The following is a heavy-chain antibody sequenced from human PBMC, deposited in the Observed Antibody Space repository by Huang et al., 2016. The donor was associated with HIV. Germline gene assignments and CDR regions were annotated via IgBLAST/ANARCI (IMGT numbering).Heavy chain of an antibody. Sequence: SSYAVHWVRQAPGRGLGWVAVISYEGSRKYFGDSVKGRFTISRDNSKNTVYLQMNSLRTEDTAVYYCARAPEFGNYQFDYWGLGTLVTVSS. V-gene: IGHV3-30-3*01. D-gene: IGHD1-7*01. J-gene: IGHJ4*02. CDR1: SSYA. CDR3: ARAPEFGNYQFDY. CDR2: ISYEGSRK.